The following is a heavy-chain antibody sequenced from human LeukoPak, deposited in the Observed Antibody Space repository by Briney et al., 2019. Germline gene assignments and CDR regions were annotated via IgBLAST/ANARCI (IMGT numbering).Heavy chain of an antibody. J-gene: IGHJ5*02. D-gene: IGHD3-10*01. CDR1: GFTFSDHY. CDR3: ASLYGSGKRWVDP. V-gene: IGHV3-72*01. CDR2: TRNKANSYTT. Sequence: GGSLGLSCAASGFTFSDHYMDWVRQAPGKGLEWVGRTRNKANSYTTEYAASVKGRFTISRDDSKNSLYLQMNSLKTEDTAVYYCASLYGSGKRWVDPWGQGTLVTVSS.